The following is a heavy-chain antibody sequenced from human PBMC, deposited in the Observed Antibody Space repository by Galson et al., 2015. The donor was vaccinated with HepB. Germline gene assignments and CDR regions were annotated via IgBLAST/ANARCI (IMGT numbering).Heavy chain of an antibody. D-gene: IGHD6-13*01. CDR1: GFTFSSYS. Sequence: SLRLSCAASGFTFSSYSMNWVRQAPGKGLEWVSSISSSSSYIYYADSVKGRFTISRDNAKNSLYLQMNSLRAEDTAVYYCARDPIAAAGTDYYYGMDVWGQGTTVTVSS. CDR3: ARDPIAAAGTDYYYGMDV. CDR2: ISSSSSYI. J-gene: IGHJ6*02. V-gene: IGHV3-21*01.